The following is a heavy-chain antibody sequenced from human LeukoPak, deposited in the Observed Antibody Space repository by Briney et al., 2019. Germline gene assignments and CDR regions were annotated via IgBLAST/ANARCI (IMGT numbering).Heavy chain of an antibody. V-gene: IGHV4-59*08. CDR2: IYYSGST. CDR1: GXSISNYY. CDR3: ARLGIGVVPSAMLGDYYFDY. Sequence: SETLSLTCTVSGXSISNYYWSWIRQPPGKGLEWIGYIYYSGSTNYNPSLKSRATISADTSKNQLSLKLTSVTAADTAVYYCARLGIGVVPSAMLGDYYFDYWGQGTLVIVSS. D-gene: IGHD2-2*01. J-gene: IGHJ4*02.